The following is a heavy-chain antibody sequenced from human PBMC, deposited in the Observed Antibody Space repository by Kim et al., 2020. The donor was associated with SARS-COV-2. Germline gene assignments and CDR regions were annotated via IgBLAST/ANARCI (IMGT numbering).Heavy chain of an antibody. D-gene: IGHD3-9*01. Sequence: GGSLRLSCAASGFSFSTYTMTWVRQAPGKGLEWVAGISGSGSNTFYADSVKGRFTISRDNANNTLFLDMNNLRGDDTALYYCAKPWFLTGYGKDEFDYWGQEPLVSPSS. CDR1: GFSFSTYT. V-gene: IGHV3-23*01. CDR2: ISGSGSNT. J-gene: IGHJ5*01. CDR3: AKPWFLTGYGKDEFDY.